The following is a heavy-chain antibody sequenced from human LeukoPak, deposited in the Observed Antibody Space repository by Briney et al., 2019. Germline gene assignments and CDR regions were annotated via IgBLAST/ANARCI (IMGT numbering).Heavy chain of an antibody. V-gene: IGHV5-51*01. J-gene: IGHJ6*03. D-gene: IGHD5-24*01. CDR2: IYPGDSDT. CDR1: GYSFTSYW. Sequence: GESLKISCKGSGYSFTSYWIGWVRQMPGKGLEWMRIIYPGDSDTRYSPSSQGQVTISADKSISTAYLQWSSLKASDTAMYYCARLGLGMATISHYYYYYYMDVWGKGTTVTVSS. CDR3: ARLGLGMATISHYYYYYYMDV.